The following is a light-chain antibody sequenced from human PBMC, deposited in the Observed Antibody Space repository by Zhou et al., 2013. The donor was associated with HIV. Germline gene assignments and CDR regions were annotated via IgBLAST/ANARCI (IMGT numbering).Light chain of an antibody. J-gene: IGKJ1*01. V-gene: IGKV3-20*01. CDR2: TVS. CDR3: QQYGSPPWT. Sequence: EAVLTQSPGTLSLSPGERATLSCRASQTVSSHLAWYQQKPGQAPRLLIYTVSNRATGIPDRFSGSGSGTDFTLTISRLEPEDFAVYYCQQYGSPPWTFGQGTKVEIK. CDR1: QTVSSH.